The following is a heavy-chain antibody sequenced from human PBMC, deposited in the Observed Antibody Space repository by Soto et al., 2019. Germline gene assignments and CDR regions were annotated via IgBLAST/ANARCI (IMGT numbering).Heavy chain of an antibody. CDR1: GGTFSSYA. D-gene: IGHD6-13*01. CDR3: ATYSSSWYSSNWFDP. V-gene: IGHV1-69*13. CDR2: IIPIFGTA. Sequence: SVKVSCKASGGTFSSYAISWVRQATGQGLEWMGGIIPIFGTANYAQKFQGRVTITADESTSTAYMELSSLRSEDTAVYYCATYSSSWYSSNWFDPWGQGTLVTVSS. J-gene: IGHJ5*02.